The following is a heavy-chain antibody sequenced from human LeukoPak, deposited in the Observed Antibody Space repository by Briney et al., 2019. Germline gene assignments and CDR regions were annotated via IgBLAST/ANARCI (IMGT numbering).Heavy chain of an antibody. J-gene: IGHJ4*02. CDR3: ASHYYDSSGYYSDY. CDR1: GYTFTGYH. CDR2: INPNSGGT. D-gene: IGHD3-22*01. V-gene: IGHV1-2*02. Sequence: ASVKVSCKASGYTFTGYHMHWVRQAPGQGLEWMGWINPNSGGTNYAQNFQGRVTMTRDTSISTAYMELSRLRSDDTAVYYCASHYYDSSGYYSDYWGQGTLVTVSS.